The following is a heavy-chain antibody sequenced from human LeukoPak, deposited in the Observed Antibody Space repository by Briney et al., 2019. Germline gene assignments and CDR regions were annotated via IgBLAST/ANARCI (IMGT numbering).Heavy chain of an antibody. Sequence: PGGSLRLSCAASGYTFSSYAMSWVRQALGKGLEWVSAISGSGGSTYYAASVKGRFTISRDNSESTLYLQMNSLRAEDTAVYYCAKAEGVYPFNIYDSWGQGTLVTVSS. CDR3: AKAEGVYPFNIYDS. CDR1: GYTFSSYA. J-gene: IGHJ4*02. V-gene: IGHV3-23*01. CDR2: ISGSGGST. D-gene: IGHD5/OR15-5a*01.